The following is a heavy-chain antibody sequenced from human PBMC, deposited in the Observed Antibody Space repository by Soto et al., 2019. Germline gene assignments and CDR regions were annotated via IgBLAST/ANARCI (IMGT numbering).Heavy chain of an antibody. D-gene: IGHD3-10*01. J-gene: IGHJ4*02. CDR3: VRDVSVSSGTCGGY. Sequence: QVQLVQSGPELKKPGAAVRVSCKASGYTFDSYGLSWVRQAPGQGREWMGWISTYTGNTDYPQRFQGRVTMDTDTSTGTAHLDLRSLTSADTAVYYCVRDVSVSSGTCGGYWGQGTLVTVSS. V-gene: IGHV1-18*01. CDR2: ISTYTGNT. CDR1: GYTFDSYG.